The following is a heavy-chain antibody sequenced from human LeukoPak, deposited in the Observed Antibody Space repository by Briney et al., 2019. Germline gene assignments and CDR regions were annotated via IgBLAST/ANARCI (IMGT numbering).Heavy chain of an antibody. CDR3: ASFSSIAARVDY. CDR2: IIPIFGTA. Sequence: SVKVSCKASGYTFTSYGISWVRQAPGQGLEWMGGIIPIFGTANYAQKFQGRVTITTDESTSTAYMELSSLRSEDTAVYYCASFSSIAARVDYWGQGTLVTVSS. D-gene: IGHD6-6*01. J-gene: IGHJ4*02. CDR1: GYTFTSYG. V-gene: IGHV1-69*05.